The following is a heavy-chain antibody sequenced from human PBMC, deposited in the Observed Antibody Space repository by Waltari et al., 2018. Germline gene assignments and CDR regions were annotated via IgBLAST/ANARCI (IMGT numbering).Heavy chain of an antibody. D-gene: IGHD6-19*01. CDR3: ARAGLGSPSQWLQLFDS. J-gene: IGHJ4*02. CDR2: IHAGGNT. CDR1: GFRVSYNY. Sequence: EAQLVESGGGLIQPGGSLRLSCEASGFRVSYNYMSWVRQAPGKGLEGVSVIHAGGNTYYGDSVKGRFTISRDISKNTVYLQMNSLTVEDSAMYYCARAGLGSPSQWLQLFDSWGQGTLVTVSS. V-gene: IGHV3-53*01.